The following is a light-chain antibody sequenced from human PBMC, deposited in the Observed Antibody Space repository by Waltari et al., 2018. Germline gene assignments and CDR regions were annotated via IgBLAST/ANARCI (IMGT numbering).Light chain of an antibody. J-gene: IGKJ2*01. CDR1: QSVRSSS. Sequence: EIVLTQSPGTLSLSPGESATLPCRARQSVRSSSLAWYQQKPGQAPRLLIYGPSSRATGIPDRFSGSGSGTDFTLTISRLEPEDFAVYYCQQYGSSPYTFGQGTKLEIK. CDR3: QQYGSSPYT. CDR2: GPS. V-gene: IGKV3-20*01.